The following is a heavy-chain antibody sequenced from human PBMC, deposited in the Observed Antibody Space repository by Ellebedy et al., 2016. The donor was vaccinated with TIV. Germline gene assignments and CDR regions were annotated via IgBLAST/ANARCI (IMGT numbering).Heavy chain of an antibody. CDR1: GGSISSYY. J-gene: IGHJ4*02. V-gene: IGHV4-59*01. D-gene: IGHD6-13*01. CDR2: IYYSGST. CDR3: ARGDRKSGSSWPYYFDY. Sequence: SETLSLXXTVSGGSISSYYWSWIRQPPGKGLEWIGYIYYSGSTNYNPSLKSRVTISVDTSKNQFSLKLSSVTAADTAVYYCARGDRKSGSSWPYYFDYWGQGTLVTVSS.